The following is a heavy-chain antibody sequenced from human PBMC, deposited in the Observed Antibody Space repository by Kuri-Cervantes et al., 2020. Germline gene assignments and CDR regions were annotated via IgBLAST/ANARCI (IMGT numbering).Heavy chain of an antibody. CDR3: ARGRMALLGVVAVLDYFDY. V-gene: IGHV3-7*03. J-gene: IGHJ4*02. CDR2: IKQDGSEK. D-gene: IGHD2-15*01. CDR1: GFTFSSYW. Sequence: GGSLRLSCAASGFTFSSYWMSWVRQAPGKGLEWVANIKQDGSEKYYVDSVKGRFTISRDNAKNSLYLQMNSLRAEDTALYHCARGRMALLGVVAVLDYFDYWGQGTLVTVSS.